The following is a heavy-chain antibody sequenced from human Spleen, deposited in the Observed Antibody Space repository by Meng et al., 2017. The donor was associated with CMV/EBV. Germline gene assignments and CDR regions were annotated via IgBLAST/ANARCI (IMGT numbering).Heavy chain of an antibody. D-gene: IGHD3-22*01. Sequence: KVSCKASGYTFTGYSLHWVRQAPGQGLEWMGRINPDSGGTDYAQKFQGRVSVTRDTSITTAYMELSRLQSDDTAVFYCARGDSNLDYWGQGTLVTVSS. CDR3: ARGDSNLDY. V-gene: IGHV1-2*06. J-gene: IGHJ4*02. CDR1: GYTFTGYS. CDR2: INPDSGGT.